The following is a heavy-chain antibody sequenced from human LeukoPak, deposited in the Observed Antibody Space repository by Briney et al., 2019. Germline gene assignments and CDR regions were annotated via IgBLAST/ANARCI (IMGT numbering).Heavy chain of an antibody. J-gene: IGHJ4*02. V-gene: IGHV3-33*01. CDR2: VLYDGSHK. CDR3: ARARMVGTTTYYFQY. CDR1: GFTFSDYG. D-gene: IGHD1-26*01. Sequence: PGESLRLSCAASGFTFSDYGMHWVRQAPGKGLEWVTVVLYDGSHKYYADSVKGRFTISRDNSKNTLYLQMDSLRAEDTAVYYCARARMVGTTTYYFQYWGQGALVTVSS.